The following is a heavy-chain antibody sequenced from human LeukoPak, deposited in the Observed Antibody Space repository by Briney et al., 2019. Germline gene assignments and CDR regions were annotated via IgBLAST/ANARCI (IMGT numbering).Heavy chain of an antibody. CDR1: GGSMSSTDHF. J-gene: IGHJ2*01. D-gene: IGHD6-19*01. Sequence: SETLSLTCIVSGGSMSSTDHFWGWIRQPPGKGLEWIGSFYYTGTIFYSPSLESRGTISIDTSKNQFSLKIRSVTAADTAVYYCARQGLVPNKAGWYFDLWGRGALVTVSS. CDR2: FYYTGTI. V-gene: IGHV4-39*01. CDR3: ARQGLVPNKAGWYFDL.